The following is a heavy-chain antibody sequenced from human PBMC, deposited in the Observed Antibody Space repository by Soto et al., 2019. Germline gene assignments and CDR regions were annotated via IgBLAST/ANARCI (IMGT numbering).Heavy chain of an antibody. V-gene: IGHV4-30-2*01. J-gene: IGHJ4*02. CDR2: IYHSGST. D-gene: IGHD5-12*01. Sequence: SETLSLTCAVSGGSISSDGYSWSWIRQPPGKGLEWIGYIYHSGSTNYNPSLKSRVTISVDTSKNQFSLKLSSVTAADTAVYYCARGGRDGYNFDYWGQGTLVTVSS. CDR1: GGSISSDGYS. CDR3: ARGGRDGYNFDY.